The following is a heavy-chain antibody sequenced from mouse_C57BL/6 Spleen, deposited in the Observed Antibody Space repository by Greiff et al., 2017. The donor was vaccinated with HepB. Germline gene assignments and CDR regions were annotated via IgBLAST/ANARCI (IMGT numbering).Heavy chain of an antibody. D-gene: IGHD4-1*01. V-gene: IGHV1-59*01. CDR3: ATNWPYYAMDY. J-gene: IGHJ4*01. CDR2: IDPSDSYT. Sequence: VQLQQPGAELVRPGTSVKLPCKASGYTFTSYWMHWVKQRPGQGLEWIGVIDPSDSYTNYNQKFKGKSTLTVDTSSSTAYMQLSSLTSEDSAVYYCATNWPYYAMDYWGQGTSVTVSS. CDR1: GYTFTSYW.